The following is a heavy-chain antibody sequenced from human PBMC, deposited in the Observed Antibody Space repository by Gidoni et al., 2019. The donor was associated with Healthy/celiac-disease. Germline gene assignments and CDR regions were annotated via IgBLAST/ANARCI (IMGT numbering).Heavy chain of an antibody. CDR2: ISAYNGNT. V-gene: IGHV1-18*04. CDR3: ARVSSNYYYYYGMDV. Sequence: QVQLVQSGAEVKKPGASVKVSCKASGYTFTSYGISWVRQAPGQGLEWRGWISAYNGNTNYAQKLQGRVTMTTDTSTSTAYMELRSLRSDDTAVYYCARVSSNYYYYYGMDVWGQGTTVTVSS. D-gene: IGHD6-6*01. J-gene: IGHJ6*02. CDR1: GYTFTSYG.